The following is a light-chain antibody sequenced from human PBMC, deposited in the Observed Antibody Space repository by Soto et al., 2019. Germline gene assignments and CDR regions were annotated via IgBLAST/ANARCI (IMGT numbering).Light chain of an antibody. V-gene: IGKV1-8*01. CDR2: AAA. J-gene: IGKJ2*01. CDR1: QDISSY. CDR3: QQYLIYPYT. Sequence: AIRLTQSPSSFSASTGDRVTITCRVRQDISSYLAWYQQKPGKAPKLLIYAAATLQRGAPSRFSASGSGTDFTLTISRLHSEDFATYYCQQYLIYPYTFGQGTKLEI.